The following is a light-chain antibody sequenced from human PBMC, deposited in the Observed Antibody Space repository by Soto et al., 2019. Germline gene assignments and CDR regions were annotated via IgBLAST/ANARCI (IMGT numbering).Light chain of an antibody. Sequence: DIQMKQSASSLSASVGDRVTITCRASQSISSYLNWYQQKPGKAPKLLIYAASSLQSGVPSRFSGSASGTEFTLTISSLQPDDFATYYCQQYDNYPLTFGGGTKVDIK. CDR1: QSISSY. V-gene: IGKV1-39*01. CDR2: AAS. CDR3: QQYDNYPLT. J-gene: IGKJ4*01.